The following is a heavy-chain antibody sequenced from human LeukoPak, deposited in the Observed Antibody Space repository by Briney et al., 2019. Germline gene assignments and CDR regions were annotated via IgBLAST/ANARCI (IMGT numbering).Heavy chain of an antibody. Sequence: PGGSLRLSCAASGFTFSSYGMHWVRQAPGKGLEWVAVISYDGSNKYYADSVKGRFTISRDNSKNTLYLQMNSLRAEDTAVYYCAKGQAPYCSSTSCYIFDYWGQGTLVTVSP. CDR1: GFTFSSYG. CDR2: ISYDGSNK. CDR3: AKGQAPYCSSTSCYIFDY. J-gene: IGHJ4*02. D-gene: IGHD2-2*02. V-gene: IGHV3-30*18.